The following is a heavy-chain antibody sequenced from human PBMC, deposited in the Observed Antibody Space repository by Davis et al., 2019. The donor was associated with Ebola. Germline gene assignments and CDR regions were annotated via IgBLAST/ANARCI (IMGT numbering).Heavy chain of an antibody. J-gene: IGHJ4*02. Sequence: GESLKISCAASGFTFSSYSMSWVRQAPGKGLEWVAYISLSSSTIYYADSVKGRFTISRDNSKNTLYLQMNSLRAEDTAVYYCAPMTMVNDYWGQGTLVTVSS. CDR3: APMTMVNDY. D-gene: IGHD4/OR15-4a*01. V-gene: IGHV3-48*01. CDR2: ISLSSSTI. CDR1: GFTFSSYS.